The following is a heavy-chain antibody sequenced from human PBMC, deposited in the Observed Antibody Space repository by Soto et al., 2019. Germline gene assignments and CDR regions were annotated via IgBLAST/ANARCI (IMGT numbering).Heavy chain of an antibody. V-gene: IGHV3-53*01. CDR3: ARDLVESGYPEYFQH. J-gene: IGHJ1*01. D-gene: IGHD3-22*01. CDR1: GFTVSSNY. Sequence: EVQLVESGGGLIQPGGSLRLSCAASGFTVSSNYMSWVRQAPGKGLEWVSVIYSGGSTYYADSVKGRFTISRDNAKNTLYLQMNSLSAEDTAVYYCARDLVESGYPEYFQHWGQGTLVTVSS. CDR2: IYSGGST.